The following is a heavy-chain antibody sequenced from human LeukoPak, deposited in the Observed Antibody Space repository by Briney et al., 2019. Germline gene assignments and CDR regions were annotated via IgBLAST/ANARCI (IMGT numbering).Heavy chain of an antibody. CDR3: AKDTAKVGGFRDAFDI. V-gene: IGHV3-23*01. J-gene: IGHJ3*02. CDR1: GFTFSSYA. CDR2: ISGSGPST. Sequence: GSLRLSCAASGFTFSSYAMSWVRQAPGKGLEWASSISGSGPSTDYADSVKGRFTISRDNSKNTLYLQMNSLRAEDTAVYYCAKDTAKVGGFRDAFDIWGQGTMVTVSS. D-gene: IGHD3-10*01.